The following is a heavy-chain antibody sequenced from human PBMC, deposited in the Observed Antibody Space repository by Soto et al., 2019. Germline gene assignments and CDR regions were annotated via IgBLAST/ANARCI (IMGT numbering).Heavy chain of an antibody. J-gene: IGHJ5*02. D-gene: IGHD3-22*01. CDR1: GGSISRYY. CDR3: ARSAEPANYYDRGVQNWFDP. Sequence: SETLSLTCTVSGGSISRYYWSWIRQPPGKGLERIGYIYYSGSTNYNPSLKSRVTISIDTSKNQFSLKLSSVTAADTAVYYCARSAEPANYYDRGVQNWFDPWGQGTLVTVSS. V-gene: IGHV4-59*01. CDR2: IYYSGST.